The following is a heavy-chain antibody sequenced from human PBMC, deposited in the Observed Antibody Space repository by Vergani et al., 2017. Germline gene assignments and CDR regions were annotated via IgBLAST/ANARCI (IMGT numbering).Heavy chain of an antibody. D-gene: IGHD3-16*01. CDR1: GASIRSSNYY. V-gene: IGHV4-39*01. J-gene: IGHJ3*02. Sequence: QLQLQESGPGLVKPSATLTLTCSVSGASIRSSNYYWGWIRQPPGKGLEWIASIYYSGSTYYNPSLKSRVTISVDTSKNQFSLKLSSVTAADTAVYYCARXFWVSQGVGAFETWGRGTEVSVSS. CDR3: ARXFWVSQGVGAFET. CDR2: IYYSGST.